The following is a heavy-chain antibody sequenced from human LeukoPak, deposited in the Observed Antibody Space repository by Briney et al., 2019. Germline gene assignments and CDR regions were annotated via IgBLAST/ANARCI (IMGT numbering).Heavy chain of an antibody. Sequence: PGGSLRLSCVISGFTFSSYEMNWVRQAPGKGLEWVSYISSSGDTIYYTDSLKGRFTISRDNAKNSLYLQMSSLRAEDTAVYYCARGRTYYDYVWGSSLDYWGQGTLVTVPS. V-gene: IGHV3-48*03. J-gene: IGHJ4*02. CDR3: ARGRTYYDYVWGSSLDY. CDR1: GFTFSSYE. CDR2: ISSSGDTI. D-gene: IGHD3-16*01.